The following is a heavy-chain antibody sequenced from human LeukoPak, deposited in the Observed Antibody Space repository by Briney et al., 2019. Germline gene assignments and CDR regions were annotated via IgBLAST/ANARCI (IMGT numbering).Heavy chain of an antibody. V-gene: IGHV4-59*01. J-gene: IGHJ5*02. Sequence: PSETLSLTCTVSGGSISSYYWSWIRQPPGKGLEWIGYIYYSGSTNYNPSLKSRVTISVDTSKNQFSLKLSSVTAADTAVYYCARDRSPYCDILTGYTNWFDPWGQGTLVTVSS. CDR3: ARDRSPYCDILTGYTNWFDP. CDR1: GGSISSYY. D-gene: IGHD3-9*01. CDR2: IYYSGST.